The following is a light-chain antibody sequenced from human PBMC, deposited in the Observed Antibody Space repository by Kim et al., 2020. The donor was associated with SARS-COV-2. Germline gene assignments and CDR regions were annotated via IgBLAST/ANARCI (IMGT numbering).Light chain of an antibody. Sequence: PGERVTLSCRASRSVSSSCLTWYQQKPGQAPGLLIYGASTRATGIPARFSGSGSGTDFTLTISSLQPEDFAVYYCQQDYNLPRLTFGGGTKVDIK. CDR1: RSVSSSC. CDR3: QQDYNLPRLT. J-gene: IGKJ4*02. V-gene: IGKV3D-7*01. CDR2: GAS.